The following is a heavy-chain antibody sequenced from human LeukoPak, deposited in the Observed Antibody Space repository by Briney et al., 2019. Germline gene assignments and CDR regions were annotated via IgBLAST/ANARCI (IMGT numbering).Heavy chain of an antibody. CDR2: INHSGST. Sequence: PSETLSLTCAVYGGSFSGYYWSWIRQPPGKGLEWIGEINHSGSTNYNPSPKSRVTISVDTSKNQFSLKLSSVTAADTAVYYCARAVLRGGKKYYFDYWGQGTLVTVSS. J-gene: IGHJ4*02. V-gene: IGHV4-34*01. CDR1: GGSFSGYY. CDR3: ARAVLRGGKKYYFDY. D-gene: IGHD3-10*01.